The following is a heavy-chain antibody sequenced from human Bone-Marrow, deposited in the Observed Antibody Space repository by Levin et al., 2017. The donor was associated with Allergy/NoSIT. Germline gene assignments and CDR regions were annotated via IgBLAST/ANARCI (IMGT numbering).Heavy chain of an antibody. D-gene: IGHD3-10*01. CDR1: GASVTNENR. Sequence: SETLSLTCAVSGASVTNENRWTWVRQTPGKGLEWIGEISHSGTTKYNPSFRNRVAISMDQSKNQFSLNFHSVTAADTAVYYCARDARFENSEYNYFDPWGRGTLVTVSS. J-gene: IGHJ5*02. CDR2: ISHSGTT. V-gene: IGHV4-4*02. CDR3: ARDARFENSEYNYFDP.